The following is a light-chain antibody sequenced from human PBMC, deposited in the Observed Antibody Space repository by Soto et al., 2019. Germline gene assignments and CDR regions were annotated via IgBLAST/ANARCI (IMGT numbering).Light chain of an antibody. J-gene: IGKJ4*01. CDR3: QPYGSSPLT. CDR2: GAS. CDR1: QSVSSSY. Sequence: EIVLTQSPGTLSLSPGERATLSCRASQSVSSSYLAWYQHKPGQAPRVLIYGASSRATGIPDRFSGSGSGPDFDLTLSRLEPEDFAVYVCQPYGSSPLTFGGGTNVEIK. V-gene: IGKV3-20*01.